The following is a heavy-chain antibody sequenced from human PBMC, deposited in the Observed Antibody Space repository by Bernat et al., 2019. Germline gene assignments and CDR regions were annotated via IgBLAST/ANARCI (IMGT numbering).Heavy chain of an antibody. J-gene: IGHJ6*03. CDR3: ARDGLVYARSSYMDV. Sequence: EVQLVESGGGLVKPGESLRLSCAASGFTFSTYSMNWVRQAPGKGLEWISYISDVSSHIYYADSVRGRFTISRDNAKNSLYLQMNRLRVEDTAVYSCARDGLVYARSSYMDVWGKRTTVTVSS. CDR1: GFTFSTYS. CDR2: ISDVSSHI. V-gene: IGHV3-21*05. D-gene: IGHD2-8*01.